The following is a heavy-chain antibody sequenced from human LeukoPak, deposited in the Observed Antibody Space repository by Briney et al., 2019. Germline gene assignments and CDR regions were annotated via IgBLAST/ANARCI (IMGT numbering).Heavy chain of an antibody. CDR2: IYYSGST. D-gene: IGHD3-22*01. Sequence: SETLSLTCTVSGGSISSSSYYWGWIRQPPGKGLEWIGSIYYSGSTYYNPSLKSRVTMSVDTSKNQFSLKLSSVTAADTAVYYCARDQRYYDSSGYYNMDVWGKGTTVTVSS. CDR1: GGSISSSSYY. CDR3: ARDQRYYDSSGYYNMDV. V-gene: IGHV4-39*07. J-gene: IGHJ6*03.